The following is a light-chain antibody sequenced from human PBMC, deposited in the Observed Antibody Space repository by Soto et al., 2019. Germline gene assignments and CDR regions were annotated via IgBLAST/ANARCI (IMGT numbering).Light chain of an antibody. Sequence: QSALTQPASVSGSPGQSITISCTGTSGDIGSYNRVSWYQQHPGKAPKLIIDEVTDRPSGVSNRFSGSKSGNTASLTISGLQAEDEAEYYCSSYTNINTRACVFGTGTKLNVL. V-gene: IGLV2-14*01. CDR3: SSYTNINTRACV. J-gene: IGLJ1*01. CDR1: SGDIGSYNR. CDR2: EVT.